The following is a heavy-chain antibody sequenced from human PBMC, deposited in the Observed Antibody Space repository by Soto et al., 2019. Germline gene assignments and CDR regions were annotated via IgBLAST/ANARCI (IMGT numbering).Heavy chain of an antibody. J-gene: IGHJ4*02. CDR2: ISGSGGNT. Sequence: PGGSLRLSCAASGFTFSSYAMSWVRQAPGKGLEWVSAISGSGGNTYYADSVKGRFTISRDNSKNTLYLQMNSLRAADTAVYYCARMWSGYNSHWGQGTLVTVSS. CDR3: ARMWSGYNSH. CDR1: GFTFSSYA. D-gene: IGHD6-25*01. V-gene: IGHV3-23*01.